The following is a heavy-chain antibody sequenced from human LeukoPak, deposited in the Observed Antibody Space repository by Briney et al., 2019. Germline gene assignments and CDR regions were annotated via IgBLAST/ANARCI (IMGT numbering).Heavy chain of an antibody. CDR1: GGSISSSSYY. Sequence: ASETLSLTCTVSGGSISSSSYYWGWIRQPPGKGLEWVGSIYYSGSTYYNPSLKSRVTISVDTSKNQFSLKLSSVTAADTAVYYCAKLQQWLALFDYWGQGTLVTVSS. CDR3: AKLQQWLALFDY. D-gene: IGHD6-19*01. V-gene: IGHV4-39*01. CDR2: IYYSGST. J-gene: IGHJ4*02.